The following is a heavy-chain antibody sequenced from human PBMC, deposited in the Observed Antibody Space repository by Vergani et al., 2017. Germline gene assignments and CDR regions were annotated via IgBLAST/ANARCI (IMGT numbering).Heavy chain of an antibody. CDR2: IYPGDSDT. J-gene: IGHJ2*01. CDR1: GYSFTSYW. D-gene: IGHD5-24*01. Sequence: EVQLVQSGAEVKKPGESLKISCKGSGYSFTSYWIGWVRQMPGKGLEWMGIIYPGDSDTRYSPSFQGQVTISADKSISTAYLQWSSLKASDTAMYYCARQAPSGWLQTSYWYFDLWSRGSLVTVSS. V-gene: IGHV5-51*01. CDR3: ARQAPSGWLQTSYWYFDL.